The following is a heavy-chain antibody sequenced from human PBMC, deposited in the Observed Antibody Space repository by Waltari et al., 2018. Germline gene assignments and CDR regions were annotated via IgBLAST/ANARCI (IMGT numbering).Heavy chain of an antibody. D-gene: IGHD6-6*01. CDR1: GYTFTSYG. CDR3: SRDPRGAALHSY. J-gene: IGHJ4*02. Sequence: QVQLVQSGAEVKKPGASVKVSCKASGYTFTSYGISWVRPAPGQGFEWMGRIIPIFGTANYAQKFQGRGTITADKSTSTAYMELSSLRSEDTAVYYCSRDPRGAALHSYWGQGTLVTVSS. V-gene: IGHV1-69*06. CDR2: IIPIFGTA.